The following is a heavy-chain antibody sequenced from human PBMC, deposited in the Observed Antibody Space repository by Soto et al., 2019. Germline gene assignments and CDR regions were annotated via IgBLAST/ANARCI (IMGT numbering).Heavy chain of an antibody. CDR3: ARGGGFYDSSGYTDYYFDY. D-gene: IGHD3-22*01. J-gene: IGHJ4*02. V-gene: IGHV1-69*01. Sequence: QVQLVQSGAEVKKPGSSVKVSCKASGGTFSSYAISWVRQAPGQGLEWMGGIIPIFGTANYAQKFQGRVTITADESTRTAYMELSSLRSEDTAVYYCARGGGFYDSSGYTDYYFDYWGQGTLVTVSS. CDR2: IIPIFGTA. CDR1: GGTFSSYA.